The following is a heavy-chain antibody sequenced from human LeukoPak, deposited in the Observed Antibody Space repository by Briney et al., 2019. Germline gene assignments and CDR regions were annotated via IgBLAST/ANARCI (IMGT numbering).Heavy chain of an antibody. J-gene: IGHJ4*02. CDR2: MYHSGST. V-gene: IGHV4-38-2*02. CDR1: GYSIRSGYY. D-gene: IGHD3-10*01. Sequence: SETLSLTCTVSGYSIRSGYYWGWIRQPPGKGLEWIGSMYHSGSTYYNPSLRSRVIISVDTSKNQFSLKLSSVTAADTAVYYCARVRIYGSGSDHFDYWGQGTLVTVSS. CDR3: ARVRIYGSGSDHFDY.